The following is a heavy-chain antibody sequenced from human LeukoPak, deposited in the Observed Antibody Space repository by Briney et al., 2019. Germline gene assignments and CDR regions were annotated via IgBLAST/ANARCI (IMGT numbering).Heavy chain of an antibody. V-gene: IGHV4-61*02. Sequence: SETLSLTCTVSGVSISSVSYYWSWIRQPPRKGLEWIGRIYTSGSNNYHPSLKSRVAISVDTCKNQFSLELSSVAAADTAVYYCASLGIAAAGTSYYYYYYMDVWGKGTTVTVSS. D-gene: IGHD6-13*01. CDR1: GVSISSVSYY. CDR3: ASLGIAAAGTSYYYYYYMDV. CDR2: IYTSGSN. J-gene: IGHJ6*03.